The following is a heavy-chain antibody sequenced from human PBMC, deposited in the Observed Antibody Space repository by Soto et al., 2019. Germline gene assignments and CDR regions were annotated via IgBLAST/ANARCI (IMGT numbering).Heavy chain of an antibody. Sequence: XATLSLTCTVCGGSISSSSYYWGWIRQPPGKGLEWIGSIYYSGSTYYNPSLKSRVTISVDTSKNQFSLKLSSVTAADTAVYYCARHSPTIWLRYYYYGMDVWGQGTTVTVSS. CDR2: IYYSGST. CDR3: ARHSPTIWLRYYYYGMDV. V-gene: IGHV4-39*01. D-gene: IGHD5-18*01. J-gene: IGHJ6*02. CDR1: GGSISSSSYY.